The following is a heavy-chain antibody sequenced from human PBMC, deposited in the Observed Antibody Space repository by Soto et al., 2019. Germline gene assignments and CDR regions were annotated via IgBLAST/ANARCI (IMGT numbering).Heavy chain of an antibody. V-gene: IGHV6-1*01. D-gene: IGHD3-16*01. CDR2: TYYRAKWHN. J-gene: IGHJ4*02. CDR1: GDSVSSNSAA. Sequence: QVQLQQSGPGLVKPSQTLSLTCAISGDSVSSNSAAWNWIRQSPSRGLEWLGRTYYRAKWHNDYAVSVRNRITTNPDTAKNLFSLHLNSVTPEDTAVYYCARLAPGRRGGGGDYWGQGTLVTVSS. CDR3: ARLAPGRRGGGGDY.